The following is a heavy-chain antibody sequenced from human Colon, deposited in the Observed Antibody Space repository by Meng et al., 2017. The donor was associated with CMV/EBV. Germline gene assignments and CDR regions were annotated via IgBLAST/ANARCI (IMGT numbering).Heavy chain of an antibody. CDR2: IYSGGSM. CDR3: ARDIGRFCTGGTCYARPYLYDLDV. CDR1: GFTVSNNY. D-gene: IGHD2-15*01. Sequence: GGSLRLSCAASGFTVSNNYMSWVRQAPGKGLEWVSLIYSGGSMYYADSVKGRFTISRDNSKNSLYLQMNSLRAEDTAVYYCARDIGRFCTGGTCYARPYLYDLDVWGQGTTVTVSS. J-gene: IGHJ6*02. V-gene: IGHV3-66*02.